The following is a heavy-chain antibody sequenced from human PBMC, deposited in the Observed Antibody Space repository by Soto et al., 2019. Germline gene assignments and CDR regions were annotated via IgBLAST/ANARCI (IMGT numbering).Heavy chain of an antibody. CDR1: VFTFNSYA. V-gene: IGHV3-23*01. Sequence: PGGSLRLSCAASVFTFNSYAMSWVRQAPVKGLEWVSAISASGDSTYYADAVKGRCTISRDNSKNTLYLEMNSLRAEDTALYYCAKTPLQIIPGIFWFDPWGQGNPVTVSS. J-gene: IGHJ5*02. CDR3: AKTPLQIIPGIFWFDP. CDR2: ISASGDST. D-gene: IGHD3-10*01.